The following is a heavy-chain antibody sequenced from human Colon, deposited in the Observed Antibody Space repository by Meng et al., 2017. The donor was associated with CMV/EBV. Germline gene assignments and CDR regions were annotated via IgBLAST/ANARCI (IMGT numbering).Heavy chain of an antibody. D-gene: IGHD1-26*01. CDR1: GITPSNYK. Sequence: GESLKISCEASGITPSNYKMHWVRQAPGKGLEWVAVISYDGTKTYHGDSVKGRFTISRDNSKNSLYLQMDNLRPADTGVYYCVRAGYGGFIKDAFDLWGQGALVTVSS. CDR3: VRAGYGGFIKDAFDL. CDR2: ISYDGTKT. J-gene: IGHJ4*02. V-gene: IGHV3-30*03.